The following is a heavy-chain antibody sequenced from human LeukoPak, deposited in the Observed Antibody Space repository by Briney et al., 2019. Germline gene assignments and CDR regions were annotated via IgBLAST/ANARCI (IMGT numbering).Heavy chain of an antibody. CDR1: GFTFSSYG. CDR2: IWYDGSNK. D-gene: IGHD3-3*01. CDR3: AKSGLRFLEWLFSPVDY. V-gene: IGHV3-30*02. Sequence: GGSLRLSCAASGFTFSSYGMHWVRQAPGKGLEWVAVIWYDGSNKYYADSVKGRFTISRDNSKNTLYLQMNSLRAEDTAVYYCAKSGLRFLEWLFSPVDYWGQGTLVTVS. J-gene: IGHJ4*02.